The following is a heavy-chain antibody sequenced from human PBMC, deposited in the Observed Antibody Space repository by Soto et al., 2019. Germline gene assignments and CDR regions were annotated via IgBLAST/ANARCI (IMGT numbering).Heavy chain of an antibody. V-gene: IGHV3-23*01. D-gene: IGHD3-10*01. J-gene: IGHJ4*02. CDR3: AKEPYGSGSPLFDY. CDR1: GFTFSSYA. CDR2: ISGSGGCT. Sequence: EVQLLESGGGLVQPGGSLRLSCAASGFTFSSYAMSWVRQAPGKGLEWVSAISGSGGCTYYADSGKGRFTISRDNSKNTLYLQMNSLRAKDTAVYYCAKEPYGSGSPLFDYWGQGTLVTVSS.